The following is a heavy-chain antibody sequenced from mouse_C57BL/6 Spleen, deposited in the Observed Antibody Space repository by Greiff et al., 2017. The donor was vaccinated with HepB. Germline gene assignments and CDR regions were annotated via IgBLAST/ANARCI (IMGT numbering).Heavy chain of an antibody. J-gene: IGHJ2*01. CDR2: IYPGDGDT. CDR1: GYAFSSYW. Sequence: QVQLQQSGAELVKPGASVKISCKASGYAFSSYWMNWVKQRPGKGLEWIGQIYPGDGDTNYNGKFKGKATLTADKSSSTAYMQLSSLTSEDSAVYFCARGGAHEEYFDYWGQGTTLTVSS. V-gene: IGHV1-80*01. CDR3: ARGGAHEEYFDY.